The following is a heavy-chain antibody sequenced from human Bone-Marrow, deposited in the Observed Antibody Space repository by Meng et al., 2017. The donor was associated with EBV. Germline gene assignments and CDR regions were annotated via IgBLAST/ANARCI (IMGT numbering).Heavy chain of an antibody. CDR3: ARAHPEGGSTSQHGGGDFDY. J-gene: IGHJ4*02. Sequence: QVQLVQSGSELKKPXASXKVSXXASXXXFTSYAMNWVRQAPGQGLEWMGWINTNTGNPTYAQGFTGRFVFSLDTSVSTAYLQISSLKAEDTAVYYCARAHPEGGSTSQHGGGDFDYWGQGTLVTVSS. CDR1: XXXFTSYA. D-gene: IGHD2-2*01. V-gene: IGHV7-4-1*02. CDR2: INTNTGNP.